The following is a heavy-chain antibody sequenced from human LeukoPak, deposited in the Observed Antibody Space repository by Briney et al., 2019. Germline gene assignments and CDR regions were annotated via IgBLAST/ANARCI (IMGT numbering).Heavy chain of an antibody. Sequence: SETLSLTCAVYGGSFSGYSCSWIRQPPGKGLEWIGEINHSGSTNYNPSLKSRVTISVDTSKNQFSLKLSSVTAADTAVYYCARGSTVTTEYYFDYWGQGTLVTVSS. CDR3: ARGSTVTTEYYFDY. V-gene: IGHV4-34*01. CDR1: GGSFSGYS. J-gene: IGHJ4*02. D-gene: IGHD4-17*01. CDR2: INHSGST.